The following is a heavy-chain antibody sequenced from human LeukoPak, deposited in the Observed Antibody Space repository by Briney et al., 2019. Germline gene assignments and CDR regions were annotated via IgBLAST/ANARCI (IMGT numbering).Heavy chain of an antibody. CDR2: INHSGST. Sequence: SETLSLTCAVYGGSFSGYYWSWIRQPPGKGLEWIGEINHSGSTNYNPSLKSRVTISVDTSKNQFSLKLSSVTAADTAVYYCGWRWLPNGYFDYWGQGTLVTVSS. CDR3: GWRWLPNGYFDY. CDR1: GGSFSGYY. D-gene: IGHD2-15*01. J-gene: IGHJ4*02. V-gene: IGHV4-34*01.